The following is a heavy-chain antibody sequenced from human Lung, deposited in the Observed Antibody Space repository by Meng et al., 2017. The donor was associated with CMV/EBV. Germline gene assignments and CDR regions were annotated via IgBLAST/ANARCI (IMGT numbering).Heavy chain of an antibody. D-gene: IGHD3-10*01. CDR3: LRRSGGSV. Sequence: VQLRASGPALVKPSAPLSLTCAVSGDSITNHNWWAWVRQPPGKGLEWIGEIPHRGSSAYNPSLKSRVSMSIDRSKNQFSLKLTSVTAADTAVYHCLRRSGGSVWGQGTLVTVSS. CDR1: GDSITNHNW. J-gene: IGHJ1*01. CDR2: IPHRGSS. V-gene: IGHV4-4*02.